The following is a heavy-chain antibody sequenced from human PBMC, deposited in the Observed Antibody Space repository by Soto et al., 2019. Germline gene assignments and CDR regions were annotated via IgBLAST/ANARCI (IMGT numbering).Heavy chain of an antibody. D-gene: IGHD6-19*01. J-gene: IGHJ3*02. Sequence: SETLSLTCTVSGGSISSSSYYWGWIRQPPGKGLEWIGSIYYSGSTYYNPSLKSRVTISVDTSKNQFSLKLSSVTAADTAVYYCARQGQWLVLDAFDIWGQGTMVTVSS. CDR2: IYYSGST. CDR3: ARQGQWLVLDAFDI. CDR1: GGSISSSSYY. V-gene: IGHV4-39*01.